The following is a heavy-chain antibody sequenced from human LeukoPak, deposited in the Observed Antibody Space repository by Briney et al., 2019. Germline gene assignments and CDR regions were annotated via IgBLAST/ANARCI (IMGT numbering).Heavy chain of an antibody. Sequence: SETLSLTCAVYGGSFSGYYWSWIRQPPGKGREGIGEINHRGSTNYNPALKSRVTISVDTSKNQFSLKLSSVTAADTAVYYCARRNYYGSGSYLDVWGQGTTVTVSS. CDR3: ARRNYYGSGSYLDV. D-gene: IGHD3-10*01. CDR1: GGSFSGYY. CDR2: INHRGST. J-gene: IGHJ6*02. V-gene: IGHV4-34*01.